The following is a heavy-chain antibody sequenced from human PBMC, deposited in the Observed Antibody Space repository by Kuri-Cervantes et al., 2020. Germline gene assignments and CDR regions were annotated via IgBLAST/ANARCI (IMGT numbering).Heavy chain of an antibody. J-gene: IGHJ4*02. Sequence: SVKVSCKASGGTFSSYAISWVRQAPGQGLEWMGGIIPIFGTANYAQKFQGRVTITADKSTSTAYMELSSLRSEDTAVYYCARVPYDFWSGYYGVLDYWGQGTLVTVSS. D-gene: IGHD3-3*01. V-gene: IGHV1-69*06. CDR3: ARVPYDFWSGYYGVLDY. CDR1: GGTFSSYA. CDR2: IIPIFGTA.